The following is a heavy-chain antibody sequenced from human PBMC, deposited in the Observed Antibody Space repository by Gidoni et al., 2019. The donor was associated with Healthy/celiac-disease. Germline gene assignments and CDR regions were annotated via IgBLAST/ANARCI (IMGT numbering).Heavy chain of an antibody. Sequence: QVQLQASGPGLVKPSETLSLTCTVSGGSISSYYWSWIRQPAGKGLEGIGRIYTSGSTNYNPSRKRRVTRSVDTSKNQFSLKLSSVTAADTAVDYCAREPVWELRFDYWGQGTLVTVSS. J-gene: IGHJ4*02. V-gene: IGHV4-4*07. CDR3: AREPVWELRFDY. CDR2: IYTSGST. CDR1: GGSISSYY. D-gene: IGHD1-26*01.